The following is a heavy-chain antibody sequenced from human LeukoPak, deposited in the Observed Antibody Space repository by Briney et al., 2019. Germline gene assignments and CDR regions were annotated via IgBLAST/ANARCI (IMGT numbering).Heavy chain of an antibody. V-gene: IGHV1-2*02. D-gene: IGHD3-22*01. J-gene: IGHJ6*02. CDR1: GYTFTGYY. CDR2: INPNSGGT. CDR3: VTDYYDSSGCYYYGMDV. Sequence: GASVKVSCKASGYTFTGYYMHWVRQAPGQGLEWMGWINPNSGGTNYAQKFQGRVTMTRDTSISTAYMELSRLRSDDTAVYYCVTDYYDSSGCYYYGMDVWGQGTTVTVSS.